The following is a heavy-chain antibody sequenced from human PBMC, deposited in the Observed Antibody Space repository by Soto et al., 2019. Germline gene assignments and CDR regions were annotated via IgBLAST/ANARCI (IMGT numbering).Heavy chain of an antibody. CDR3: ASAWYEDYYYYVDG. Sequence: GASVKVSCKASGYTFTSYDINRVRQATGQGLEWMGWMNPNSGNTGYAQKFQGRVTMTRNTSISTAYMELSSLRSEDTAVYYCASAWYEDYYYYVDGRGKGTTVTVSS. CDR2: MNPNSGNT. CDR1: GYTFTSYD. D-gene: IGHD6-13*01. J-gene: IGHJ6*03. V-gene: IGHV1-8*01.